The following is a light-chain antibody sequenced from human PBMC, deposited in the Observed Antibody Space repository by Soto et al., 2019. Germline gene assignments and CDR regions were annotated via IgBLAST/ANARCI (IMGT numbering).Light chain of an antibody. CDR1: SSDVGGYNY. J-gene: IGLJ2*01. CDR2: DVS. CDR3: SSYTSSSIVV. Sequence: QSVLTQPASVAGSPGQSITISCTGTSSDVGGYNYVSWYQQHPGKAPKLMIYDVSNRPSGVSNRFSGSKSGNTASLTISGLQAEDEADYYCSSYTSSSIVVFGGGTQLPVL. V-gene: IGLV2-14*01.